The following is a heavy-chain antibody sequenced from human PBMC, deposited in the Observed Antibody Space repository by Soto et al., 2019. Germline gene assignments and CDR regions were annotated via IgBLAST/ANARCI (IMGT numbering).Heavy chain of an antibody. CDR1: GYTFTSYG. CDR3: ARYQGTMITTSIEI. V-gene: IGHV1-18*04. Sequence: ASVKVSCKASGYTFTSYGISWLRQAPGQGLEWMGWISAYNGNTNYAQKLQGRVTMTTDTSTSTAYMELRSLRSDDTAVYYCARYQGTMITTSIEIWGTGTMVTVSS. D-gene: IGHD3-22*01. CDR2: ISAYNGNT. J-gene: IGHJ3*02.